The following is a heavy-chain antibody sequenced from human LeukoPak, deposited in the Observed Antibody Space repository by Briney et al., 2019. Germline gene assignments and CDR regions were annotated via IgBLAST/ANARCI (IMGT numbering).Heavy chain of an antibody. V-gene: IGHV1-69*13. Sequence: ASVKVSCKAAGYSFTGFYIHWVRQAPGQGLEWMGGVIPIFGTANYAQKFQGRVTITADESTSTAYMELSSLRSEDTAVYYCARDPVYDYVWGSYRYAYYYYYGMDVWGQGTTVTVSS. D-gene: IGHD3-16*02. CDR2: VIPIFGTA. CDR3: ARDPVYDYVWGSYRYAYYYYYGMDV. J-gene: IGHJ6*02. CDR1: GYSFTGFY.